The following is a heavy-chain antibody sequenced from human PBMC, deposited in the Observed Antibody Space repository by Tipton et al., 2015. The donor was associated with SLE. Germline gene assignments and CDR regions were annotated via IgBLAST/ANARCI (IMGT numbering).Heavy chain of an antibody. CDR3: ARTSGRFRAFDI. CDR2: INHSGNT. CDR1: GGSFSGYY. V-gene: IGHV4-34*01. Sequence: TLSLTCAVYGGSFSGYYWSWIRQPPGKGLEWIGEINHSGNTNYNPSLKSRVTISVDTSKNQFSLKLSSVTAADTAVYYCARTSGRFRAFDIWGQGTMVTVSS. D-gene: IGHD3-3*01. J-gene: IGHJ3*02.